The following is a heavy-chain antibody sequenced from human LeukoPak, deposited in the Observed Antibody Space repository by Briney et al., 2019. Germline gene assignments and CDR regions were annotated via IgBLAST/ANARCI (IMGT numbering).Heavy chain of an antibody. CDR1: GYTFTTYY. V-gene: IGHV1-18*04. J-gene: IGHJ4*02. Sequence: ASVKVSCKTSGYTFTTYYIHWVRQAPGQGLEWMGWISAYNGNTNYAQKLQGRVTMTTDTSTSTAYMELRSLRSDDTAVYYCARDPTTYCGGDCYIGYWGQGTLVTVSS. D-gene: IGHD2-21*02. CDR2: ISAYNGNT. CDR3: ARDPTTYCGGDCYIGY.